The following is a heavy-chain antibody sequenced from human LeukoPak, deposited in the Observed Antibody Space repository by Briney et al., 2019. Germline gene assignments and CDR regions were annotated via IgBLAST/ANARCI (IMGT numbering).Heavy chain of an antibody. V-gene: IGHV3-30-3*01. Sequence: GGSLRLSCTASGFTFSSYAMHWVRQAPGKGLEWVAVISYDGSNALYADSVEGRFTISRDNSKNTLYLQMNSLRAEDTAVYYCATPIVGARVDYWGQGTLVTVSS. J-gene: IGHJ4*02. D-gene: IGHD1-26*01. CDR3: ATPIVGARVDY. CDR1: GFTFSSYA. CDR2: ISYDGSNA.